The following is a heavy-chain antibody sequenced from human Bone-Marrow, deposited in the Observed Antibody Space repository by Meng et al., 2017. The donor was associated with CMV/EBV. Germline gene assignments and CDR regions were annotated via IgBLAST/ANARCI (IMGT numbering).Heavy chain of an antibody. D-gene: IGHD2-2*01. J-gene: IGHJ6*02. V-gene: IGHV4-61*01. Sequence: GSLRLSCTVSGGSASSGSYYWSWIRQPPGKGLEWIGYIYYSGSTNYNPSLKSRVTISVDTSKNQFSLKLSSVTAADTAVYYCASNVVVPAAMGYYYYGMDVWGQGTTVTVSS. CDR3: ASNVVVPAAMGYYYYGMDV. CDR1: GGSASSGSYY. CDR2: IYYSGST.